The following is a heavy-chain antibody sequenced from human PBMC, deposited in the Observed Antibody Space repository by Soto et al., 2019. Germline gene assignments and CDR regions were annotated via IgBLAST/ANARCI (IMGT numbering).Heavy chain of an antibody. CDR1: GFTFSNYA. CDR3: AKDSTGSCYSPHGF. CDR2: ISDSGGTT. D-gene: IGHD2-15*01. Sequence: PGGSLRLSCAASGFTFSNYAMSWVRQAPGKGLEWVSVISDSGGTTFYADSVKARFTISRDNSKNTLYLQMNGLRAEDTAVYYCAKDSTGSCYSPHGFWGQGTLVTVSS. V-gene: IGHV3-23*01. J-gene: IGHJ4*02.